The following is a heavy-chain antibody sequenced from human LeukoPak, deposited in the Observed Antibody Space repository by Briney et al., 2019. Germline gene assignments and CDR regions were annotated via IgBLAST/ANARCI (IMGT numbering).Heavy chain of an antibody. CDR1: GFIFSNYG. Sequence: GGSLRLSCAASGFIFSNYGMHWVRQAPGKGLEWVALTWYDKSNKYYADSVKGRFTISRDNSKNTLYLQMNSLRAEDTAVYYCARDLWCGADCYGTFDIWGQGTMVSVSS. D-gene: IGHD2-21*02. V-gene: IGHV3-33*01. CDR3: ARDLWCGADCYGTFDI. J-gene: IGHJ3*02. CDR2: TWYDKSNK.